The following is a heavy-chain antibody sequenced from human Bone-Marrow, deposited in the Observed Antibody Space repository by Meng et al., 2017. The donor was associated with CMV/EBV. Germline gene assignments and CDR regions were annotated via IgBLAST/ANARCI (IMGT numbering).Heavy chain of an antibody. CDR2: ISSSSSYI. D-gene: IGHD2-2*02. Sequence: GESLKISCAASGFTFSSYSMNWVRQAPGKGLEWVSSISSSSSYIYYADSVKGRFTISRDNAKNSLYLQMNSLRAEDTAVYYCAREVGYCSSTSCYIAGMDVWGQGTTVTVSS. J-gene: IGHJ6*02. V-gene: IGHV3-21*01. CDR1: GFTFSSYS. CDR3: AREVGYCSSTSCYIAGMDV.